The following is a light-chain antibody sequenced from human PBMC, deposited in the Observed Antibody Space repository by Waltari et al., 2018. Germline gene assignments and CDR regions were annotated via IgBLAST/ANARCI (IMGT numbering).Light chain of an antibody. Sequence: DIQMTQFLYSLSASVGDRVTISCRARQNINRYLNWYQQKPVKAPKLLICAASTLQSGVPSRFSGSGSGTVFTLTISSLQPEDSARYYCQQSDRTPFTFGDGTKVEV. J-gene: IGKJ4*01. CDR2: AAS. CDR3: QQSDRTPFT. CDR1: QNINRY. V-gene: IGKV1-39*01.